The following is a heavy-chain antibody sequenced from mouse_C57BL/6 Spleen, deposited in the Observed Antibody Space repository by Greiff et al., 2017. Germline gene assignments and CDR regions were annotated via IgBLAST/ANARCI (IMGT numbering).Heavy chain of an antibody. CDR3: ARSAYSNVYYFDY. CDR1: GFTFTDYY. V-gene: IGHV7-3*01. CDR2: IRNKANGYTT. Sequence: EVMLVESGGGLVQPGGSLSLSCAASGFTFTDYYMSWVRQPPGKALEWLGFIRNKANGYTTEYSASVKGRFTISRDNSQSILYLQMNTLRAEDSATYYCARSAYSNVYYFDYWGQGTTLTVSS. D-gene: IGHD2-5*01. J-gene: IGHJ2*01.